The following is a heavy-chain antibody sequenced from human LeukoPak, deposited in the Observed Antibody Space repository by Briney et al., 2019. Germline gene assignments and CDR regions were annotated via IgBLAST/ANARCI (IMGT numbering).Heavy chain of an antibody. D-gene: IGHD5-24*01. CDR2: IYSSGST. J-gene: IGHJ4*02. Sequence: ASETLSLTCIVSNGSIGGNYWSWIRQPPGKGLEWIGYIYSSGSTNYNPSLKSRVTISVDTSKNQFSLKLSSVTAADTAVYYCARSMGPFDYWGQGTLVTVSS. CDR1: NGSIGGNY. V-gene: IGHV4-59*01. CDR3: ARSMGPFDY.